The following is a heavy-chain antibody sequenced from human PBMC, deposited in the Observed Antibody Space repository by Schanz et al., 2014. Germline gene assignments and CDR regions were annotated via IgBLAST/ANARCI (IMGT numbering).Heavy chain of an antibody. CDR3: AKDPHRDYGGKPQTFDI. CDR1: GFTFNNYG. Sequence: QVQLVESGGGVVRPGWSLRLSCAASGFTFNNYGMHWVRQAPGKGLEWVAVIWFDGNNKFYADSVKGRFTISRDNSKNTLYLQMSSLRAEDTALYYCAKDPHRDYGGKPQTFDIWGQGTMVTVSS. V-gene: IGHV3-33*06. J-gene: IGHJ3*02. D-gene: IGHD4-17*01. CDR2: IWFDGNNK.